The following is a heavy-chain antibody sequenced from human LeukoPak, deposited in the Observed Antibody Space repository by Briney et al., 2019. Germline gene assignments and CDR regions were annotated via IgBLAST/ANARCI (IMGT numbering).Heavy chain of an antibody. CDR2: ISGSGRSS. Sequence: GGSLRLSCAASGFTFSGSDMVWVRQAPGKGLEWVSAISGSGRSSYYADSVKGRSTFSRDNSKNTLYLQMNSLRAEDTAVYYCATISESTRAFDIWGQGTMVTVSS. D-gene: IGHD3-9*01. CDR1: GFTFSGSD. CDR3: ATISESTRAFDI. J-gene: IGHJ3*02. V-gene: IGHV3-23*01.